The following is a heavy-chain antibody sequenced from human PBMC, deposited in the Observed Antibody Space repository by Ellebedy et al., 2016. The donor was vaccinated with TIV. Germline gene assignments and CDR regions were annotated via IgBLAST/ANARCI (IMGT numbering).Heavy chain of an antibody. CDR1: GFTSSGYA. CDR2: ISYDGSNY. D-gene: IGHD2-15*01. V-gene: IGHV3-30-3*01. Sequence: PGGSLRLSCAASGFTSSGYAMHWVRQSPGKGLEWVAVISYDGSNYYYADSVKGRFTISRHKSKDTLYLQMNSLRADDTAVYYCARVKAYSAFDIWGQGTRVTVSS. J-gene: IGHJ3*02. CDR3: ARVKAYSAFDI.